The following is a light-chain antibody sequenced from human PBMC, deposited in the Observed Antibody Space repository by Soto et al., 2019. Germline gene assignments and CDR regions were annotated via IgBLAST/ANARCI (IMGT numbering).Light chain of an antibody. J-gene: IGKJ1*01. Sequence: EVVLTQSPGTVSLSPGERATFSCRASQSVSSYLAWYQQKPGQAPRLLIYDASNRATGIPARFSGSGSGTDLTLTISRLEPEDFEVYYCQQYGSSPPWTFGQGTKVDIK. V-gene: IGKV3-20*01. CDR1: QSVSSY. CDR2: DAS. CDR3: QQYGSSPPWT.